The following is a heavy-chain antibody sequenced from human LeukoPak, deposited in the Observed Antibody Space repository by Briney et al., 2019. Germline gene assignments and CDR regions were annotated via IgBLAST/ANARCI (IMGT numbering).Heavy chain of an antibody. CDR3: ANWAAYYYDSSGYYRY. D-gene: IGHD3-22*01. CDR2: ISGSGGST. CDR1: GFTFSVYR. J-gene: IGHJ4*02. Sequence: RSGGSLRLSCAASGFTFSVYRMNWVRQAPGKGLEWVSAISGSGGSTYYADSVKGRFTISRDNSKNTLYLQMNSLRAEDTAVYYCANWAAYYYDSSGYYRYWGQGTLVTVSS. V-gene: IGHV3-23*01.